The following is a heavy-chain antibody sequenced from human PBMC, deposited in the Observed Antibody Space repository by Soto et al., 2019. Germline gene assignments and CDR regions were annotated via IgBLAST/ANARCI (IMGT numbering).Heavy chain of an antibody. CDR2: INHSGST. V-gene: IGHV4-34*01. CDR3: ARLRFLSGWLDP. D-gene: IGHD3-3*01. CDR1: GGSFSGYY. Sequence: SETLSLTCAVYGGSFSGYYWSWIRQPPGKGLEWIGEINHSGSTNYNPSLKSRVTISVDTSKNQFSLKLSSVTAADTAVYYCARLRFLSGWLDPWGQGPLVTVSS. J-gene: IGHJ5*02.